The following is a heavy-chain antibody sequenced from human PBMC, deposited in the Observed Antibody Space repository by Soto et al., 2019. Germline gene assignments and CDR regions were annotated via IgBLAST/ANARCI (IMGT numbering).Heavy chain of an antibody. D-gene: IGHD4-4*01. CDR2: ISYDGSTK. Sequence: PGGSLRLSCAASGFIFSSHSMHWVRQAPGKGLEWVAFISYDGSTKYYSDSVQGRFTISRDNSKSTVYLQLDSLRPEDTAVYYCANYIDGFREKFFDYWGQGTLVTVSS. CDR3: ANYIDGFREKFFDY. V-gene: IGHV3-30-3*01. CDR1: GFIFSSHS. J-gene: IGHJ4*02.